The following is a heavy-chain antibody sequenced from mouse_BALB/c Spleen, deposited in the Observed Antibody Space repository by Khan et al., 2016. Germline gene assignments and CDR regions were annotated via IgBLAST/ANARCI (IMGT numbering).Heavy chain of an antibody. CDR1: GYTFTSYT. CDR2: INPSSGYT. D-gene: IGHD2-14*01. V-gene: IGHV1-4*01. CDR3: AKSRYRYPYAMEY. Sequence: QVQLQQSGAELARPGASVKMSCKASGYTFTSYTMHWVKQRPGQGLEWIGYINPSSGYTNYNQKFKDKATLTADKSSSTAYMQLSSLTSEDSAVYYCAKSRYRYPYAMEYWGQGTSVTVSS. J-gene: IGHJ4*01.